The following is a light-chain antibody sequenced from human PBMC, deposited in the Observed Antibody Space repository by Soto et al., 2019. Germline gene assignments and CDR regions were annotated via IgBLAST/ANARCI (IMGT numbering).Light chain of an antibody. CDR3: QAWDSNTVV. J-gene: IGLJ2*01. CDR2: QDT. CDR1: KLGEKY. Sequence: SYELTQPPSVSVSPGQTASITCSGDKLGEKYACWYQQKPGQSPVLVIYQDTKRPSGIPERFSGSNSGSTATLTISGTQPMDEADYYCQAWDSNTVVFGGGTKLTVL. V-gene: IGLV3-1*01.